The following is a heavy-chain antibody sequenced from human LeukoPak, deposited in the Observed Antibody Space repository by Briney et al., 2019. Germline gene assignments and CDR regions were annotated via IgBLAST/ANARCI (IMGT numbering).Heavy chain of an antibody. D-gene: IGHD3-22*01. V-gene: IGHV3-23*01. CDR1: GFTFSSYG. CDR2: ISDSGGST. CDR3: ARVLKTHPMIVVVLPDY. J-gene: IGHJ4*02. Sequence: GGSLRLSCAASGFTFSSYGMTWVRQAPGKGLEWVSGISDSGGSTYYAESVKGRFTISRDNSKNTLYLQMNSLRAEDTAVYYCARVLKTHPMIVVVLPDYWGQGTLVTVSS.